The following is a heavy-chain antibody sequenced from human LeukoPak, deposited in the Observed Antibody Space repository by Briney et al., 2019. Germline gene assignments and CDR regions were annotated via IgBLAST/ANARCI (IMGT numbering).Heavy chain of an antibody. J-gene: IGHJ4*02. D-gene: IGHD1-1*01. CDR2: IYYSGST. Sequence: SETLSLTCTVSGGSISSSSYFWDWIRQPPGKGLEWIGSIYYSGSTAYNPSVKSRVTMSVDTSKNQYYVRLSSVTAAATAIRLCASRRAATETIRPISYFDSWGLGTLVTVSS. CDR1: GGSISSSSYF. V-gene: IGHV4-39*01. CDR3: ASRRAATETIRPISYFDS.